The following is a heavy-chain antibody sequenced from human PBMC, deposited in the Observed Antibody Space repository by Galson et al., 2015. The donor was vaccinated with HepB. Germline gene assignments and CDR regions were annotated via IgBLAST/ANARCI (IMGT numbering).Heavy chain of an antibody. V-gene: IGHV3-23*01. CDR3: AKWYQSGSWLGGYAFDI. D-gene: IGHD1-26*01. J-gene: IGHJ3*02. Sequence: SLRLSCAASGFTFSSYAMSWVRQAPGKGLEWVLAISGSGGSTYYADSVKGRFTISRDNSKNTLYLQMNSLRAEDTAVYYCAKWYQSGSWLGGYAFDIWAKGQWSPSLQ. CDR2: ISGSGGST. CDR1: GFTFSSYA.